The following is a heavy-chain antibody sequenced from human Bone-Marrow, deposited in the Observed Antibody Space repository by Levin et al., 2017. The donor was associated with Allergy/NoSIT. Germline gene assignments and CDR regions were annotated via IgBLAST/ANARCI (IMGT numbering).Heavy chain of an antibody. CDR1: GFTFDNYA. Sequence: PGESLKISCEASGFTFDNYAMAWVRQAPGVGLEWVSGISGRGGTKDYADSVRGRFTISRDNSKNTVYLQMNFLRAEDTAVYYCAKDRTIIYSNYGFDFDLWGQGTLVTVSS. J-gene: IGHJ4*02. V-gene: IGHV3-23*01. CDR3: AKDRTIIYSNYGFDFDL. D-gene: IGHD4-11*01. CDR2: ISGRGGTK.